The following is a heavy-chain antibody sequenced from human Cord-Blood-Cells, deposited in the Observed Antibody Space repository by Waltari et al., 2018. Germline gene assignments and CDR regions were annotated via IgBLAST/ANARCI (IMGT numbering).Heavy chain of an antibody. D-gene: IGHD1-1*01. V-gene: IGHV5-51*01. CDR3: ARHWGTTGTTGWFDP. CDR1: GYSLTSYW. Sequence: EVQLVQSGAEVKRTGEALNISCTGSGYSLTSYWNGRDGELPGKGLEWMGIIYPGDSDTRYSPSFQGQVTISADKSISTAYLQWSSLKASDTAMYYCARHWGTTGTTGWFDPWGQGTLVTVSS. J-gene: IGHJ5*02. CDR2: IYPGDSDT.